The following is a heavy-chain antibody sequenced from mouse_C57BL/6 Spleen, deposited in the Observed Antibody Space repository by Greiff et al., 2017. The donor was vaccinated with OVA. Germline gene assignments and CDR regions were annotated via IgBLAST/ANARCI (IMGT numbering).Heavy chain of an antibody. CDR3: AGYLYGSQYDYAMDY. CDR2: IDPNSGGT. V-gene: IGHV1-72*01. D-gene: IGHD1-1*01. CDR1: GYTFTSYW. Sequence: VKLQQPGAELVKPGASVKLSCKASGYTFTSYWMHWVKQRPGRGLEWIGRIDPNSGGTKYNEKFQSKATLTVDTPSNTAYMQLSSLTSEDSAAYDGAGYLYGSQYDYAMDYWGQGTSVTVSS. J-gene: IGHJ4*01.